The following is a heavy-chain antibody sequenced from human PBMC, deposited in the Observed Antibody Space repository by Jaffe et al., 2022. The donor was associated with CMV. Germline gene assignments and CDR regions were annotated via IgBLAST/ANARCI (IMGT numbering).Heavy chain of an antibody. CDR3: ARDRVLLWFGEPISAPVDY. CDR2: IKQDGSEK. V-gene: IGHV3-7*03. Sequence: EVQLVESGGGLVQPGGSLRLSCAASGFTFSSYWMSWVRQAPGKGLEWVANIKQDGSEKYYVDSVKGRFTISRDNAKNSLYLQMNSLRAEDTAVYYCARDRVLLWFGEPISAPVDYWGQGTLVTVSS. D-gene: IGHD3-10*01. CDR1: GFTFSSYW. J-gene: IGHJ4*02.